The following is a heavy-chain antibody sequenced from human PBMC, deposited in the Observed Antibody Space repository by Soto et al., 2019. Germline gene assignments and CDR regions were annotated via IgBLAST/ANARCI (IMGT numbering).Heavy chain of an antibody. J-gene: IGHJ5*02. CDR1: GFTFSNAW. V-gene: IGHV3-48*01. CDR2: ISSSSTTK. Sequence: GGSLRLSCAASGFTFSNAWMSWVRQAPGKGLEWVSYISSSSTTKYYADSVKGRFTISRDNAKNSLYLQMNSLRAEDTAVYYCARDGCSGSNCLNWFDPWGQGTLVTVS. CDR3: ARDGCSGSNCLNWFDP. D-gene: IGHD2-15*01.